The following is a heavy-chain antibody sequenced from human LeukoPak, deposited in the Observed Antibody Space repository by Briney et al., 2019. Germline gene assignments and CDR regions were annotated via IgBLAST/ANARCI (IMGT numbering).Heavy chain of an antibody. J-gene: IGHJ4*02. CDR3: ARDLAVAGTDFDY. CDR2: ISSSSSYI. D-gene: IGHD6-19*01. Sequence: GGTVRLSCAASGFTFSSYSMNWVRQAPGKGLEWVSSISSSSSYIYYADSVKGRFTISRDNAKNSLYLQMNSLRAEDTAVYYCARDLAVAGTDFDYWGQGTLVTVSS. CDR1: GFTFSSYS. V-gene: IGHV3-21*01.